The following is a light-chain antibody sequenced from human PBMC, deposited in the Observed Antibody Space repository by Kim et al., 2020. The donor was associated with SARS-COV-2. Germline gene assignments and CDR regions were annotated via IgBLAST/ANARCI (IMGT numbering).Light chain of an antibody. V-gene: IGLV1-47*01. CDR2: RNY. J-gene: IGLJ2*01. CDR1: ISSIGSNY. Sequence: QSVLTQAPSASGTPGQRVTISCSGSISSIGSNYVYWYQQVPGTAPKLLIYRNYQRPSGVPDRFSASKSGTSASLAISGLRSEDEADYYCAAWDDNLAAVIFGGGTNLTVL. CDR3: AAWDDNLAAVI.